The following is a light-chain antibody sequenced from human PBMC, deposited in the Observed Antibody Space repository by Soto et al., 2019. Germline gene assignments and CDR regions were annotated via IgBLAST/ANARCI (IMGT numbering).Light chain of an antibody. V-gene: IGKV1-39*01. Sequence: DIQMTHSPSTLYGSVGDRVTITCRASQSISSYLNWYQQKPGKAPKLLIYAASSLQSGVPSRFSGSGPGTDFTLTISSLQPEDFATYYCQQSYSTPPTFGQGTKVDI. CDR2: AAS. CDR3: QQSYSTPPT. J-gene: IGKJ1*01. CDR1: QSISSY.